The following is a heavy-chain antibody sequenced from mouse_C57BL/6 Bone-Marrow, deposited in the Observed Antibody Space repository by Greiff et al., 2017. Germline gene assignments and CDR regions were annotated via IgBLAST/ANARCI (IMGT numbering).Heavy chain of an antibody. CDR2: IWRGGST. CDR3: AKKAGSYGNYEGAMDY. V-gene: IGHV2-5*01. J-gene: IGHJ4*01. CDR1: GFSLTSYG. D-gene: IGHD2-1*01. Sequence: QVQLKESGPGLVQPSQSLSITCTVSGFSLTSYGVHWVRQSPGKGLEWLGVIWRGGSTDYNAAFMSRLSITKDNSKSHVFFKMNSLQADDTAIYYCAKKAGSYGNYEGAMDYWGQGTSVTVSS.